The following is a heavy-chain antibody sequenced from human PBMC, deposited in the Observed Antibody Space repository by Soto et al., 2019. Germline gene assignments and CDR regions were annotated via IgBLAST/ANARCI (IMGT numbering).Heavy chain of an antibody. J-gene: IGHJ5*02. Sequence: SETLSLTCTVSGGSISSGGYYWSWIRQHPGKGLEWIGYIYYSGSTYYNPSLKSRVTISVDTSKNQFPLKLSSVTAADTAVYYCARAAHYSSPFRWFDPWGQGTLVTVSS. CDR3: ARAAHYSSPFRWFDP. D-gene: IGHD6-13*01. V-gene: IGHV4-31*03. CDR1: GGSISSGGYY. CDR2: IYYSGST.